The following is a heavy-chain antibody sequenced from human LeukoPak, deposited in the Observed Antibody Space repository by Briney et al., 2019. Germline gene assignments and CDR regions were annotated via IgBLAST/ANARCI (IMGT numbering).Heavy chain of an antibody. CDR1: GFTFSNYW. V-gene: IGHV3-7*03. Sequence: GGSLRLSCAASGFTFSNYWMSWVRQAPGKGLEWVANIKGDGSSKYYMDSVKGRFTISRDNSKNTLYLQMNNLRGEDTAVYYCARDPRSHTNYYDSSGPDWGQGTLVTVSS. D-gene: IGHD3-22*01. CDR3: ARDPRSHTNYYDSSGPD. J-gene: IGHJ1*01. CDR2: IKGDGSSK.